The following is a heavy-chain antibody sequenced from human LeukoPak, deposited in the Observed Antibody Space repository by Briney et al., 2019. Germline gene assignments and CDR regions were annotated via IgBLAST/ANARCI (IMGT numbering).Heavy chain of an antibody. CDR2: ISVGGGRT. D-gene: IGHD6-19*01. V-gene: IGHV3-23*01. CDR1: GITLSNYG. Sequence: GGSLRLSCAVSGITLSNYGMSWVRLAPGKGLGWVACISVGGGRTNYADAVKGRFTISSDNPKNTVYLQMNSLRVEDTAVYYCAKTTTGYSSGRYPGWPADYWGQGTLVTVSS. J-gene: IGHJ4*02. CDR3: AKTTTGYSSGRYPGWPADY.